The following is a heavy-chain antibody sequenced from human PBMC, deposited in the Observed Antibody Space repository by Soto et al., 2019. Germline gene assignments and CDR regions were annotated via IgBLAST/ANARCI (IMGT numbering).Heavy chain of an antibody. D-gene: IGHD1-1*01. CDR2: IIPIFGTA. J-gene: IGHJ5*02. CDR3: ARCLGPYNFYNSFEP. Sequence: ASVKVSCKASGGTFSSYAISWVRQAPGQGLEWMGGIIPIFGTANYAQKFQGRVTITADESTSTAYMELSSLRSEDTAVYYCARCLGPYNFYNSFEPWGQGTLVTVSS. V-gene: IGHV1-69*13. CDR1: GGTFSSYA.